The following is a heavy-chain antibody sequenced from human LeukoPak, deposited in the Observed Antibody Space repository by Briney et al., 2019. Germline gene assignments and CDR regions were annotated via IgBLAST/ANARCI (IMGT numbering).Heavy chain of an antibody. CDR2: ISAYNGNT. CDR3: ARDPDYGDYGWILFDY. V-gene: IGHV1-18*01. J-gene: IGHJ4*02. D-gene: IGHD4-17*01. Sequence: GASVKVSCKASGYTFTSYGISWVRQSPGQGLEWMGWISAYNGNTNYAQKLQGRVTMTTDTSTSTAYMELRSLRSDDTAVYYCARDPDYGDYGWILFDYWGQGTLVTVSS. CDR1: GYTFTSYG.